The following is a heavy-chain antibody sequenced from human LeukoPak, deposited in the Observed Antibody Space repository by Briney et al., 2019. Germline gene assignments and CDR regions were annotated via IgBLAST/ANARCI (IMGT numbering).Heavy chain of an antibody. V-gene: IGHV4-4*07. CDR2: IYTSGST. J-gene: IGHJ5*02. CDR3: ARDVGYCSGGSCYAPADFPRADNWFDP. CDR1: GGSISSYY. D-gene: IGHD2-15*01. Sequence: PSGTLSLTCTVSGGSISSYYWSWIRQPAGKGLEWIGRIYTSGSTNYNPSLKSRVTMSVDTSKNQFSLKLSSVTAADTAVYYCARDVGYCSGGSCYAPADFPRADNWFDPWGQGTLVTVSS.